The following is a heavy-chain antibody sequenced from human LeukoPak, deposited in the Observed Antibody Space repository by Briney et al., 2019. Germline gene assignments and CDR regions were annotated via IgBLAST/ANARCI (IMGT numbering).Heavy chain of an antibody. Sequence: SVKVSCKASGYTFTSYDINWVRQATGQGLEWMGGIIPIFGTANYAQKFQGRVTITADESTSTAYMELSSLRSEDTAVYYCARDLFPNWFDPWGQGTLVAVSS. J-gene: IGHJ5*02. CDR3: ARDLFPNWFDP. V-gene: IGHV1-69*13. CDR2: IIPIFGTA. CDR1: GYTFTSYD.